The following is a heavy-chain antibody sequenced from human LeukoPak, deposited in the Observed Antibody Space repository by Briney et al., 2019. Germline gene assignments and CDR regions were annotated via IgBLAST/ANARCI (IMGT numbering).Heavy chain of an antibody. CDR1: GFTFSSYG. Sequence: GGSLRLSCAASGFTFSSYGMHWVRQAPGKGLEWVAVIWYDGSNKYYADSVKGRFTISRDNSKNTLYLQMNSLRAEDTAVYYCAKDSMSFYYYGSGRPHYFDYWGQGTLVTVSS. D-gene: IGHD3-10*01. J-gene: IGHJ4*02. CDR2: IWYDGSNK. CDR3: AKDSMSFYYYGSGRPHYFDY. V-gene: IGHV3-30*02.